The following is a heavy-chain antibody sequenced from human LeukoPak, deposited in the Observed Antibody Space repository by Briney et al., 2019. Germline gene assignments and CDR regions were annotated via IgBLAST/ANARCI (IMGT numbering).Heavy chain of an antibody. J-gene: IGHJ4*02. V-gene: IGHV1-2*06. D-gene: IGHD3-3*01. Sequence: ASVKVSCKGSGYNFAGYYIHWVRQAPGQGLEWMGRINPRDGETSFAQKFQGRVSMTRDTSVSSAYMELSGLRSDDTAVYYCARDWELRFHKGGLDYWGQGTLVTVSS. CDR3: ARDWELRFHKGGLDY. CDR1: GYNFAGYY. CDR2: INPRDGET.